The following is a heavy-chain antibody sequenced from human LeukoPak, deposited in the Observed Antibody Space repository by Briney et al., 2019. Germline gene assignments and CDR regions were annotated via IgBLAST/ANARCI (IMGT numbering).Heavy chain of an antibody. V-gene: IGHV3-11*04. D-gene: IGHD5-12*01. Sequence: GGSLRLSCAASGFTFSDYYMIWIRQAPGKGLESVSYIPISGSTIYYADSVKGRFTFSRDNAKNSLYLQMNSLRAEDTAVYYCARVRREVATIGFDYWGQGTLVSVSS. J-gene: IGHJ4*02. CDR2: IPISGSTI. CDR1: GFTFSDYY. CDR3: ARVRREVATIGFDY.